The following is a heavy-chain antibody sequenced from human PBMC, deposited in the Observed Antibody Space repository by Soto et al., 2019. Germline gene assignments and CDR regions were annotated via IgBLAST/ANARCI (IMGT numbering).Heavy chain of an antibody. V-gene: IGHV3-15*01. D-gene: IGHD2-8*01. J-gene: IGHJ4*02. Sequence: EVQLVESGGGLVKPGGSLRLPGAGPGFTFSNAGMSWVRRAPGKGLEWVARIKSEAYGGAIDYAAPVKGRFTISRDDSKNTLFLQMNNLRAEDTAVYSCTTTKGRLEPPTNDFWGQGTPVIVSS. CDR3: TTTKGRLEPPTNDF. CDR1: GFTFSNAG. CDR2: IKSEAYGGAI.